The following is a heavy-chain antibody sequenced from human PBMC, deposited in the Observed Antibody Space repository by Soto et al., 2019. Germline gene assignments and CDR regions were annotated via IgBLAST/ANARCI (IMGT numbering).Heavy chain of an antibody. J-gene: IGHJ4*02. CDR2: IIPILGIA. Sequence: ASVKVSCKASGGTFSSYAISWVRQAPGQGLEWMGGIIPILGIANYAQKFQGRVTITADKSTSTAYMELSSLRSEDTAVYYCATGVDYSSSYYFDYWGQGTLVTVSS. CDR1: GGTFSSYA. D-gene: IGHD6-6*01. CDR3: ATGVDYSSSYYFDY. V-gene: IGHV1-69*10.